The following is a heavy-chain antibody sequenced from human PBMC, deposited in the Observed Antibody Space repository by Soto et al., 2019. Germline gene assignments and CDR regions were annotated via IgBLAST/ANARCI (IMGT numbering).Heavy chain of an antibody. J-gene: IGHJ3*02. CDR2: INHSGST. V-gene: IGHV4-34*01. CDR3: ASPSYYYGSGSYADAFDI. Sequence: SETLSLTCAVYGGSFSGYYWSWIRQPPGKGLEWIGEINHSGSTNYNPSLKSRVTISVDTSKNQFSLKLSSVTAADTAVYYCASPSYYYGSGSYADAFDIWGQGTMVTVSS. D-gene: IGHD3-10*01. CDR1: GGSFSGYY.